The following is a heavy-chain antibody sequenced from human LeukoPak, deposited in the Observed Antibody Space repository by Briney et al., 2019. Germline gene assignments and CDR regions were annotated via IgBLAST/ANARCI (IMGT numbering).Heavy chain of an antibody. CDR1: GGTFSSYA. D-gene: IGHD3-10*01. V-gene: IGHV1-69*05. CDR2: IIPIFGTA. J-gene: IGHJ4*02. Sequence: SVKVSCKASGGTFSSYAISWVRQAPGQGLEWMGGIIPIFGTANYAQKFQGRVTITTDESTSTAYMELSSLRSEDTAVYYCARPSVMVRGVIDYWGQGTLVTVSS. CDR3: ARPSVMVRGVIDY.